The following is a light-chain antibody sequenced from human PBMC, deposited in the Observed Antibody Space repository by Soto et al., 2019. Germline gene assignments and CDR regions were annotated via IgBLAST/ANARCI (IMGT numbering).Light chain of an antibody. CDR2: GNS. CDR1: SSNIGAGYD. J-gene: IGLJ1*01. Sequence: QSVLTQPPSVSGAPGQRVTISCTGSSSNIGAGYDVHWYQQLPGTAPKLLIYGNSNRPSGVPDRFSGSKSGTAASLAITGLQAEDEADYYCQSYDISMSTFYVCGTGTKVTVL. V-gene: IGLV1-40*01. CDR3: QSYDISMSTFYV.